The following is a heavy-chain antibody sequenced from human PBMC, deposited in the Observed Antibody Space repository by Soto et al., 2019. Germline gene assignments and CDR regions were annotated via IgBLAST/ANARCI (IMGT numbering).Heavy chain of an antibody. Sequence: EVQLLESGGGLVQPGGSLRLSCAASGFTFSSYAMSWVRQAPGKGLEWVSAISGSGGSTYYADSVKGRFTISRDNSKNTLYLQMNSLRAEDTAVYYCAKDRALYHPAFSPWTYFRGHNWFDPWGQGTLVTVSS. CDR3: AKDRALYHPAFSPWTYFRGHNWFDP. CDR1: GFTFSSYA. J-gene: IGHJ5*02. D-gene: IGHD1-7*01. CDR2: ISGSGGST. V-gene: IGHV3-23*01.